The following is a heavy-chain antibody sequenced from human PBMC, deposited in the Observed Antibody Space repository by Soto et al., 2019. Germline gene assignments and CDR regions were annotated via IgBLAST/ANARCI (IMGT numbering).Heavy chain of an antibody. V-gene: IGHV3-7*01. CDR3: GREDWYRFDP. CDR2: ISGGASDK. J-gene: IGHJ5*02. D-gene: IGHD2-21*01. CDR1: GFMFSAYW. Sequence: EVQLVESGGGLVQSGGSLRLSCEASGFMFSAYWMSWVRQDPGKKLEWVATISGGASDKFYVDSVKGRFTISRDDAKKSLYLEMNSLRDEDTAVYYCGREDWYRFDPWGQGTLVTVSS.